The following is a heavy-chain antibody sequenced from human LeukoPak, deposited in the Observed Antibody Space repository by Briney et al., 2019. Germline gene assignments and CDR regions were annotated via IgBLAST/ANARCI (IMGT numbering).Heavy chain of an antibody. CDR2: IIPIFGTA. V-gene: IGHV1-69*13. Sequence: ASVKVSCKASGYTFTGYYMHWVRQAPGQGLEWMGGIIPIFGTANYAQKFQGRVTITADESTSTAYMELSSLRSEDTAVYYCARYYGSGGYYYYMDVWGKGTTVTISS. CDR1: GYTFTGYY. D-gene: IGHD3-10*01. J-gene: IGHJ6*03. CDR3: ARYYGSGGYYYYMDV.